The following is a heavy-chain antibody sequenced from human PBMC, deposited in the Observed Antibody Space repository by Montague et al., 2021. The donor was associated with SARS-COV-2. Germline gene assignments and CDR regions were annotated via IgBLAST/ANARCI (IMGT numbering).Heavy chain of an antibody. J-gene: IGHJ5*02. D-gene: IGHD3-3*01. CDR3: ARQKMGSVTIFGVVMHDRWSEP. CDR1: GGSISSSSYY. CDR2: IYYSGST. V-gene: IGHV4-39*01. Sequence: SETLSLTCTVSGGSISSSSYYWGWIRQPPGKGLEWIGNIYYSGSTYYNPSLKSRVTISVDTSKNQFSLKLSSVTAADTAVYYCARQKMGSVTIFGVVMHDRWSEPWGQGTLVTASS.